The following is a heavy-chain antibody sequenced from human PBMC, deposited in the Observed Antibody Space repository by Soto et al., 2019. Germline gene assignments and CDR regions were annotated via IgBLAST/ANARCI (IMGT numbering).Heavy chain of an antibody. J-gene: IGHJ3*02. CDR1: GFSLSTSGVG. V-gene: IGHV2-5*02. CDR2: IYWDDDK. Sequence: SGPTLVKPTQTLALTCTFSGFSLSTSGVGVGWIRQPPGKALEWLALIYWDDDKRYSPSLKSRLTITKDTSKNQVVLTMTNMDPVDTATYYCAHSDCSGGSCYDAQAFDIWGQGTMVTVSS. CDR3: AHSDCSGGSCYDAQAFDI. D-gene: IGHD2-15*01.